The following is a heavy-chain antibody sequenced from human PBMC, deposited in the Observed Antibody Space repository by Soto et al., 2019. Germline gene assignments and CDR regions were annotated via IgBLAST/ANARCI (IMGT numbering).Heavy chain of an antibody. J-gene: IGHJ4*02. CDR1: GGSISSSSYY. CDR2: IYYSGST. CDR3: ARHGCSGGSCRQYFDY. V-gene: IGHV4-39*01. D-gene: IGHD2-15*01. Sequence: SETLSLTCTVSGGSISSSSYYWGWIRQPPGKGLEWIGSIYYSGSTYYNPSLKSRVTISVDTSKNQFSLKLSSVTAADTAVYYCARHGCSGGSCRQYFDYWGQGTLVTVSS.